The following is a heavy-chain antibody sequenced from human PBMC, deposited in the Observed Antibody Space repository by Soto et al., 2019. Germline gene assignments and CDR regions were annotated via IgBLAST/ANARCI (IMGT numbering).Heavy chain of an antibody. CDR2: IYYSGST. V-gene: IGHV4-39*01. CDR3: ARQGGFLEWLLYSWFDS. D-gene: IGHD3-3*01. Sequence: PSETLSVTCTVSGGSISSSSYYWGWIRQPPGKGLEWIGSIYYSGSTYYNPSLKSRVTISVDTSKNQFSLKLSSVTAADTAVYYCARQGGFLEWLLYSWFDSWGQGTQVTVSS. J-gene: IGHJ5*01. CDR1: GGSISSSSYY.